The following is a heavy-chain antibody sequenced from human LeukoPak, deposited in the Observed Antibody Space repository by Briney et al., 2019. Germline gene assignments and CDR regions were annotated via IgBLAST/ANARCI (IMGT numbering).Heavy chain of an antibody. Sequence: GASVKVSCKASGGTLNNYAISWVRQAPGQGLEWMGGIITVFGTPTYAQRFQGRVTVTADKSTSTAYMELSSLRSEDTAVYYCARRRLGYSYGYNWFDPWGQGTLVTVSS. CDR3: ARRRLGYSYGYNWFDP. CDR2: IITVFGTP. J-gene: IGHJ5*02. CDR1: GGTLNNYA. D-gene: IGHD5-18*01. V-gene: IGHV1-69*06.